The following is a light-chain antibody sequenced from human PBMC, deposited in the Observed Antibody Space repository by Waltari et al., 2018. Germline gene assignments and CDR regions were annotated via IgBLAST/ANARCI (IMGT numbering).Light chain of an antibody. CDR3: QQSYSTPPS. CDR2: AAS. V-gene: IGKV1-39*01. Sequence: DIQMTQSPFSLSASVGDRVTITCRASQSISSYLNWYQQKPGKAPKLLIYAASSLQSGVPSRFSGSGSGTDFTLTISSLQPEDFATYYCQQSYSTPPSFGQGTKVESK. CDR1: QSISSY. J-gene: IGKJ1*01.